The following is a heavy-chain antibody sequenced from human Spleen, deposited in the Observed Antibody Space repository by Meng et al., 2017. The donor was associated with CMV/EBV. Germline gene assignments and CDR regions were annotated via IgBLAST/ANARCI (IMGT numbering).Heavy chain of an antibody. J-gene: IGHJ4*02. Sequence: GGSLRLSCAASGFTFSSYAMHWVRQAPGKGLEWVAVISYDGSNKYYADSVKGRFTISRDNSKNTLYLQMNSLRAEDTAVYYCARDLLVSSSWKFLGWGQGTLVTVSS. V-gene: IGHV3-30-3*01. D-gene: IGHD6-13*01. CDR1: GFTFSSYA. CDR3: ARDLLVSSSWKFLG. CDR2: ISYDGSNK.